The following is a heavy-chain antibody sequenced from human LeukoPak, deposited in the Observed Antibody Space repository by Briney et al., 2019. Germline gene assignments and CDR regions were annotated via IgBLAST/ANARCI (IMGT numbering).Heavy chain of an antibody. CDR2: ISGSGGST. CDR3: ARDRSMATRLWTPTDY. V-gene: IGHV3-23*01. J-gene: IGHJ4*02. CDR1: GFTFSSYG. Sequence: GGTLRLSCAAPGFTFSSYGMSWLRQAPGKGLEWVSAISGSGGSTYYADSVKGRFTISRDNSKNTLYLQMNSLRAEDTAVYYCARDRSMATRLWTPTDYWGQGTLVTVSS. D-gene: IGHD6-6*01.